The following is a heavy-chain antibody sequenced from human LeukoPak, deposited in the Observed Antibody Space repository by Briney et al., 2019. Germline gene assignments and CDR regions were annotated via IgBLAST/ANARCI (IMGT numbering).Heavy chain of an antibody. D-gene: IGHD2-2*01. CDR2: IYTSGST. J-gene: IGHJ6*03. V-gene: IGHV4-4*07. CDR1: GGSISSYY. CDR3: ARDVPAAMLYYYYYMDV. Sequence: PSETLSLTCTVSGGSISSYYWSWIRQPAGKGLEWIGRIYTSGSTNYNPSLKSRVTMSVDTSKNHFSLKLSSVTAADTAVYYCARDVPAAMLYYYYYMDVWGKGTTVTVSS.